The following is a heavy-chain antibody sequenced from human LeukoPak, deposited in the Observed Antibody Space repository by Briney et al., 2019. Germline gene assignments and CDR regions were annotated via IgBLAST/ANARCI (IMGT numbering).Heavy chain of an antibody. Sequence: PGGSLRLSCAASGFRFSDYSMNWVRQAPGKGLEWISYIGISSGNTNYADSVKGRFTISGDKAKNSLYLQMNSLRVEDTAVYYCARDYKYAFDNWGQGTLVTVSP. V-gene: IGHV3-48*01. CDR2: IGISSGNT. D-gene: IGHD5-24*01. CDR1: GFRFSDYS. CDR3: ARDYKYAFDN. J-gene: IGHJ4*02.